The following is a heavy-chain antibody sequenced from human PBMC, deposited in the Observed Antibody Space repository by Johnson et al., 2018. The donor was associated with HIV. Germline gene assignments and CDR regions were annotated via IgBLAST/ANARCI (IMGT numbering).Heavy chain of an antibody. CDR3: VRVELGAFDI. Sequence: EVQLVESGGGLVKPGGSLRLSCAASGFTFSDYYMSWIRQAPGKGLEWVGRTRHKANSYPTEYAASVKGRFTISRDDSKNSLYLQMNSLKTEDTAVYYCVRVELGAFDIWGQGTTVTVSS. CDR1: GFTFSDYY. CDR2: TRHKANSYPT. J-gene: IGHJ3*02. V-gene: IGHV3-72*01. D-gene: IGHD1-7*01.